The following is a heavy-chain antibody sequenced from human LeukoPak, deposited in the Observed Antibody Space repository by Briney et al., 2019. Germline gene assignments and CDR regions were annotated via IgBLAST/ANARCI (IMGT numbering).Heavy chain of an antibody. CDR3: ARCGSYYTFDY. CDR2: IKQDGSEK. Sequence: GGSLRLSCAASGFTFSSYWMSWVRQAPGKGLEWVANIKQDGSEKYYVDSVKGRFAISRDNAKNSLYLQMNSLRAEDTAVYYCARCGSYYTFDYWGQGTLVTVSS. D-gene: IGHD3-10*01. V-gene: IGHV3-7*01. J-gene: IGHJ4*02. CDR1: GFTFSSYW.